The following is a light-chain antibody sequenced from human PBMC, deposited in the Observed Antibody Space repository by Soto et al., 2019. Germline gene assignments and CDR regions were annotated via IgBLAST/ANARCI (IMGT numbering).Light chain of an antibody. CDR3: QQRSHWPPIT. CDR2: DAS. CDR1: QSVKTF. V-gene: IGKV3-11*01. J-gene: IGKJ5*01. Sequence: IVLTQSAATLSVYPGERATVSCRASQSVKTFLLWYQHRPGQAPRVLIYDASHRATGIPARFRGSGSGADFTLTISSFEPEDAGIYYCQQRSHWPPITFGGGTRLEIK.